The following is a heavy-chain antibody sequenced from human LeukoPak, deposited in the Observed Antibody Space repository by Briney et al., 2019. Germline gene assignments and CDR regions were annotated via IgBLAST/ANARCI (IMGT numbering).Heavy chain of an antibody. CDR1: GFTFSSYK. D-gene: IGHD2-21*01. Sequence: PGGSLRLPCAASGFTFSSYKMNWVRPAPGKGLEWVSYISGSGRTIDYADSVKGRFTISRDNTKNSVYLQMNSLRAEDTAIYFCVRDAVMSPEVLLTAWDYFDCWGQGTLVTVSS. CDR2: ISGSGRTI. CDR3: VRDAVMSPEVLLTAWDYFDC. J-gene: IGHJ4*02. V-gene: IGHV3-48*03.